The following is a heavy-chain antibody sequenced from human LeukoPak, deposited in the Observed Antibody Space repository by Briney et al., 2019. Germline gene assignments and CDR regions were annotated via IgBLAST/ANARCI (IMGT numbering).Heavy chain of an antibody. V-gene: IGHV3-23*01. CDR2: ISGSGGST. CDR3: AKALGAFDI. J-gene: IGHJ3*02. Sequence: GGSLRLSCAASGFTFSSYATTWVRQAPGKGLEWVSGISGSGGSTYYADSVKGRVTISRDNSKNTLYLQMISLRAEDTAVYFCAKALGAFDIWGQGTMVTVSS. CDR1: GFTFSSYA. D-gene: IGHD3-10*01.